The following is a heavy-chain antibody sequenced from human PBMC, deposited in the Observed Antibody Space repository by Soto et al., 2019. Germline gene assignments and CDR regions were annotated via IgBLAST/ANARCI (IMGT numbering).Heavy chain of an antibody. CDR3: AILYSYGSGGWFDP. CDR1: GYNFMPYG. V-gene: IGHV1-18*04. D-gene: IGHD5-18*01. Sequence: ASVKVSCKASGYNFMPYGVNWVRQAPGQGLEWMGWISPWKGNTNYAQSFQGRVTMTTDTSTSTAYMELRSLTSDDTAVYYCAILYSYGSGGWFDPWAQGTLVSVSS. J-gene: IGHJ5*01. CDR2: ISPWKGNT.